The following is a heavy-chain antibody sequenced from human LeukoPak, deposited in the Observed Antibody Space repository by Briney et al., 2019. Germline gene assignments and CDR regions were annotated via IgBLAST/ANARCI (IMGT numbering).Heavy chain of an antibody. V-gene: IGHV3-21*01. J-gene: IGHJ5*02. D-gene: IGHD6-13*01. CDR1: GFTFCSFS. Sequence: GGSLRLSCAASGFTFCSFSLNWVRQAPGQELEWFSSISSSSSYIYYADLVKGRFTISRDNAKNSLYLQMNSLIAEDTAVYYCASHPTQYSSSWYNWFDPWGPGTPVTVSP. CDR3: ASHPTQYSSSWYNWFDP. CDR2: ISSSSSYI.